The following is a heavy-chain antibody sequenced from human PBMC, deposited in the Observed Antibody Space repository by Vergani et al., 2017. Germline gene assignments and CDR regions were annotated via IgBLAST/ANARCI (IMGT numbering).Heavy chain of an antibody. V-gene: IGHV3-23*01. CDR1: GFSFPGYA. CDR3: TKGSRGYTGYFFDY. CDR2: VSGSSATP. J-gene: IGHJ4*02. D-gene: IGHD5-12*01. Sequence: EVQLMESGGGWAQPGGSLRLSCAASGFSFPGYAMSWVRQAPGKGLEWVSSVSGSSATPYYADSVKGRFIISRDNSKNTLHLQMNSLRADDTAVYYCTKGSRGYTGYFFDYWGQGTLATVSS.